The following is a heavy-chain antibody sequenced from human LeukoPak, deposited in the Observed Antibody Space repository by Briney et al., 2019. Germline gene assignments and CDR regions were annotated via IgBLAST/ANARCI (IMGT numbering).Heavy chain of an antibody. CDR1: GYTFTSYF. J-gene: IGHJ4*02. CDR2: INPSGAST. D-gene: IGHD3/OR15-3a*01. V-gene: IGHV1-46*01. Sequence: GASVKVSCKTSGYTFTSYFIDWVRQAPGQGVEGMGIINPSGASTSYEQRFQGRVTMTRDMSTSTVYMELSSLGSEDAAVYYCARETPGTGAFDYWGQGTLVTVSS. CDR3: ARETPGTGAFDY.